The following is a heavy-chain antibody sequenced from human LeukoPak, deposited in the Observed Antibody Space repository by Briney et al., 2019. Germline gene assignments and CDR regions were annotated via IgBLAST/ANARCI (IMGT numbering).Heavy chain of an antibody. Sequence: SETLSLTCTFSGGSISSSDHYWGWIRQPPGKGLEWIGSIYYSGSTYYNPSLKSRVTISVDTSKNQFSLKLRSVTAADTAVYYCARLGGWCSSTSCYLDPWGQGTLVTVSS. V-gene: IGHV4-39*01. CDR2: IYYSGST. CDR3: ARLGGWCSSTSCYLDP. CDR1: GGSISSSDHY. J-gene: IGHJ5*02. D-gene: IGHD2-2*01.